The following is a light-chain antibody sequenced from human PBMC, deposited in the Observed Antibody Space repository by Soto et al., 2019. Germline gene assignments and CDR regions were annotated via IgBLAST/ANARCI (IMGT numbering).Light chain of an antibody. CDR3: QQYNSYLVT. J-gene: IGKJ4*01. CDR1: QSISSW. Sequence: DIQMTHSPSTLSAPVGDRVTITCRASQSISSWLAWYQQKPGKAPKLLIYDASSLESGVPSRFSGSGSGTEFTLTISSLQPDDFATYYCQQYNSYLVTFGGGTKVEIK. V-gene: IGKV1-5*01. CDR2: DAS.